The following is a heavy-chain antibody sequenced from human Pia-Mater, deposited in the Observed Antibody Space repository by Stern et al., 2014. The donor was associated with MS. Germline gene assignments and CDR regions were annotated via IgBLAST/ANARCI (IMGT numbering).Heavy chain of an antibody. D-gene: IGHD2-8*02. V-gene: IGHV4-39*01. J-gene: IGHJ4*02. Sequence: QLQLQESGPGLVKPSETLSLTCAVSGDSISSYTHYWAWIRQPPGKGLEWIGSVYYSGATYYNPSLKSPVTISVATSKNPFPRGLNSVTAADTAVYYCAKHACTGAACPFDLWGQGTLVTVSS. CDR3: AKHACTGAACPFDL. CDR1: GDSISSYTHY. CDR2: VYYSGAT.